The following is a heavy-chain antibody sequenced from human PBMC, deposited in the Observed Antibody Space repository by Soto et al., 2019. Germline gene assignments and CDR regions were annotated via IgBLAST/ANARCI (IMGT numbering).Heavy chain of an antibody. CDR3: AKYSGDFPVYNGLNV. CDR1: GCSFSTSA. J-gene: IGHJ6*02. V-gene: IGHV3-23*01. D-gene: IGHD1-26*01. Sequence: VRLSESGGDLVQTGGSLRLSCAASGCSFSTSAMNWVRQAPGKGPEWISLISGSSDVAYYAESVTGRFTSSRDNSKNTLYLQMKRLRVEDTAIYYCAKYSGDFPVYNGLNVWGQGTTVIVSS. CDR2: ISGSSDVA.